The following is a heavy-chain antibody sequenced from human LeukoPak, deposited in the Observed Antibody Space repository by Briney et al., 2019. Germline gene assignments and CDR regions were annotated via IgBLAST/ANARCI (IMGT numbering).Heavy chain of an antibody. CDR1: GLTFSSYW. V-gene: IGHV3-74*01. J-gene: IGHJ4*02. CDR2: ISTDGSST. Sequence: GGSLRLPCAASGLTFSSYWMHWVRQAPGKGLVWVSLISTDGSSTRYADSVKGRFTISRDNAKNTLYVQMNSLRAEDTAVYYCARGGSGSSYLVHIWGQGTLVTVSS. D-gene: IGHD1-26*01. CDR3: ARGGSGSSYLVHI.